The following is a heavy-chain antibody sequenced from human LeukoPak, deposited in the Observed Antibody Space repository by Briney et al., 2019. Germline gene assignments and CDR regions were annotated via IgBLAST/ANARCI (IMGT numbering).Heavy chain of an antibody. D-gene: IGHD3-10*01. CDR3: AKGRLLWLGELPDY. Sequence: PGGSLRLSCAASGFTFSRYGMSWVRQAPGKGLEWVSVVSGSGGSTYYADSVKGRFTISRDNSKNTLYLQTNSLRAEDTAVYYCAKGRLLWLGELPDYWGQGTLVTVSS. J-gene: IGHJ4*02. V-gene: IGHV3-23*01. CDR2: VSGSGGST. CDR1: GFTFSRYG.